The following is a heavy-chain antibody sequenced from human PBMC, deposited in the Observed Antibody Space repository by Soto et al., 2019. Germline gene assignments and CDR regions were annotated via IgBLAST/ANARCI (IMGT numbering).Heavy chain of an antibody. Sequence: ASETLSLTCTVSGGSMTTSAYYWGWIRQPPGKGLEWIGSVYYSGSTYYNPSLKSRVTISVDTSKNQFSLKLRSVTAADTAVFYCARSYSGSYYVIDSWGQGTLVTVSS. D-gene: IGHD1-26*01. CDR1: GGSMTTSAYY. CDR3: ARSYSGSYYVIDS. J-gene: IGHJ4*02. CDR2: VYYSGST. V-gene: IGHV4-39*01.